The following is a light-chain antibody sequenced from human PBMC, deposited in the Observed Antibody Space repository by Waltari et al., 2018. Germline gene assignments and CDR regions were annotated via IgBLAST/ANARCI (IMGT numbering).Light chain of an antibody. V-gene: IGLV1-47*01. Sequence: QSVLTQPPSASGTPGQRLTISCSRSSSTIGSNYVYWYQQLPGTAPKLLIYRNNQRPSGVPDRFSGSKSDTSASLAISGLRSEDEADYYCAAWDDSLSGPGVFGGGTKLTVL. CDR1: SSTIGSNY. CDR3: AAWDDSLSGPGV. CDR2: RNN. J-gene: IGLJ3*02.